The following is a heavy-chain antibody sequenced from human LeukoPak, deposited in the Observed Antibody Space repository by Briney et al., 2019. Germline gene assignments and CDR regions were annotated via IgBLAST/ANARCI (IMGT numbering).Heavy chain of an antibody. V-gene: IGHV5-51*01. CDR3: ARRSGSSRLYFDY. J-gene: IGHJ4*02. D-gene: IGHD6-6*01. Sequence: GESLQISCKGSGYRFTSYWIGWVRQMPGKGLEWMGIIYPGDSDTRYSPSFQGQVTISADKSISTAYLQWSSLKASDTAMYYCARRSGSSRLYFDYWGQGTLVTVSS. CDR2: IYPGDSDT. CDR1: GYRFTSYW.